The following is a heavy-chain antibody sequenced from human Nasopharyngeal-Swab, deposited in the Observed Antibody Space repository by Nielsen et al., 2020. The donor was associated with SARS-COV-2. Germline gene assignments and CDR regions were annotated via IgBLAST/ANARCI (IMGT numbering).Heavy chain of an antibody. J-gene: IGHJ3*02. CDR1: GFTFSSYD. CDR2: IGTAGDT. D-gene: IGHD3-22*01. V-gene: IGHV3-13*04. Sequence: GESLKISCADSGFTFSSYDMHWVRQATGKGLEWVSAIGTAGDTYYPGSVKGRFTISRENAKNSLYLQMNSLRAGDTAVYYCARGYDSSGYLRPIDAFDIWGQGTMVTVSS. CDR3: ARGYDSSGYLRPIDAFDI.